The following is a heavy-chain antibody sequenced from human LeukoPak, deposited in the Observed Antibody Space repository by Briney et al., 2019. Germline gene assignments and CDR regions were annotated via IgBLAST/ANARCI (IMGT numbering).Heavy chain of an antibody. CDR1: GYSFITYW. Sequence: GESLKISCKGSGYSFITYWIGWVRQMPGKGLEWMGIIYPGDSDTRYSPSFQGQVTISADKSTNTAYLQWNSLKASDTAMYYCARLHFRGVTETNWFDPWGQGTLVTVSS. D-gene: IGHD2-21*02. CDR3: ARLHFRGVTETNWFDP. V-gene: IGHV5-51*01. CDR2: IYPGDSDT. J-gene: IGHJ5*02.